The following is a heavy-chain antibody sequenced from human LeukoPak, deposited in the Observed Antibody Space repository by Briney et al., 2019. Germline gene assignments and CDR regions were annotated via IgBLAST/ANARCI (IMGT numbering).Heavy chain of an antibody. CDR2: IYPGDSDT. D-gene: IGHD3-22*01. Sequence: GESLKISCKGSGNSFTSYWIGWVRQMPGKGLEWMGIIYPGDSDTRYSPSFQGQVTISADKSISTAYLQWSSLKASDTAMYYCARMGGGYYDSSGYLYFQHWGQGTLVTVSS. CDR1: GNSFTSYW. V-gene: IGHV5-51*01. CDR3: ARMGGGYYDSSGYLYFQH. J-gene: IGHJ1*01.